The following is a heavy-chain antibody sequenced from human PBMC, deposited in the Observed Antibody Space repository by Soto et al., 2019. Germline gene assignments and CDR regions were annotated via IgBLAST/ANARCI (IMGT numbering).Heavy chain of an antibody. V-gene: IGHV4-59*01. Sequence: PSETLSLTCTVSGGSISSYYWSWIRQPPGKGLEWIGYIYYSGSTNYNPSLKSRVTISVDTSKNQFSLKLSSVTAADTAVYYCARIGGDGDYFDYWGQGTLVTVSS. D-gene: IGHD2-21*02. CDR3: ARIGGDGDYFDY. CDR1: GGSISSYY. J-gene: IGHJ4*02. CDR2: IYYSGST.